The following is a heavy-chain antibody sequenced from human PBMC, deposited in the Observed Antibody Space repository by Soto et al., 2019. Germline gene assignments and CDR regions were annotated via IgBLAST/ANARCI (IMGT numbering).Heavy chain of an antibody. V-gene: IGHV4-39*02. CDR2: IYYSGST. Sequence: QLQLQESGPGLVKPSETLSLTCTVSGGSISSSSYYWGWIRQPPGKGLEWIGSIYYSGSTYYNPSLRRHVPIPVDQAKTLFSLKLSPVTAADPAVYYCARERITMVRGFWYFDLWGRGTLVTVSS. CDR3: ARERITMVRGFWYFDL. CDR1: GGSISSSSYY. J-gene: IGHJ2*01. D-gene: IGHD3-10*01.